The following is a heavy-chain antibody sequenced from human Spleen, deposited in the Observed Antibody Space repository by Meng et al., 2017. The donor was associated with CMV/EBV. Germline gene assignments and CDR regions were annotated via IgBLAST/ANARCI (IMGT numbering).Heavy chain of an antibody. Sequence: SGFTFSSYWMHWVRQAPGKGLVWVSRINSDGSSTSYADSVKGRFTISRDNAKNTLYLQMNSLRGEDTAVYYCARDRSYGPLNWFDLWGQGTLVTVSS. CDR1: GFTFSSYW. CDR2: INSDGSST. J-gene: IGHJ5*02. CDR3: ARDRSYGPLNWFDL. V-gene: IGHV3-74*01. D-gene: IGHD5-18*01.